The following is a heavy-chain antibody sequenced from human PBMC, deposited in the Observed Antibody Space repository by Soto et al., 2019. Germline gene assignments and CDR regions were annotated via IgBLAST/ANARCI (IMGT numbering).Heavy chain of an antibody. Sequence: SGTLSLTSTVSGGSISSGGYYWSWIRQHPGKGLEWIGYIYYSGSTYYNPSLKSRVTISVDTSKNQFSLKLSSVTAADTAVYYCARDRPSLCSSTSCYTGRGGWFDPWGQGTLVTVSS. V-gene: IGHV4-31*03. CDR1: GGSISSGGYY. J-gene: IGHJ5*02. CDR3: ARDRPSLCSSTSCYTGRGGWFDP. D-gene: IGHD2-2*02. CDR2: IYYSGST.